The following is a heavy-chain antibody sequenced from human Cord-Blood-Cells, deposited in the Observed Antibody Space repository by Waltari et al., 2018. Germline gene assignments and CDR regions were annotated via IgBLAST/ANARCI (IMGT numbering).Heavy chain of an antibody. J-gene: IGHJ5*02. D-gene: IGHD3-16*02. CDR2: FDPEDGET. CDR1: GYTLPELS. CDR3: ATALMITFGGVIANWFDP. Sequence: QVQLVQSGAEVKQPGASVKVSCKVSGYTLPELSMHWVRQAPGKGLEWMGGFDPEDGETIYAQKFQGRVTMTEDTSTDTAYMELSSLRSEDTAVYYCATALMITFGGVIANWFDPWGQGTLVTVSS. V-gene: IGHV1-24*01.